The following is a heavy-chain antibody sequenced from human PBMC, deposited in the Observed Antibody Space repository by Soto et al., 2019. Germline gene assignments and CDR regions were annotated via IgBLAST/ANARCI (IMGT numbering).Heavy chain of an antibody. V-gene: IGHV5-51*01. J-gene: IGHJ4*02. CDR1: GYKFTSYW. Sequence: GESLKISCKGSGYKFTSYWIGWARQMPGKGLEWMGIIYPGDSDTRYSPSFQGQVAISADKSIGTAYLQWTSLKASDTAMYYCARLATAVSGTIDYWGQGILVTVSS. CDR2: IYPGDSDT. CDR3: ARLATAVSGTIDY. D-gene: IGHD6-19*01.